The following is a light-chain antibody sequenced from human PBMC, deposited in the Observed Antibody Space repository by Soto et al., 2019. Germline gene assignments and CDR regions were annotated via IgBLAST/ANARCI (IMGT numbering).Light chain of an antibody. CDR1: SSDVGAYNY. V-gene: IGLV2-14*01. CDR2: DVS. J-gene: IGLJ1*01. Sequence: QPVLTQPASVSGSPGQSITISCTGISSDVGAYNYVSWYQQHPGKAPKLRIYDVSNRPSGVSNRFSGSKSGDTASLTISGLQAEDEADYYCTSYTSTSIYVFGPGTK. CDR3: TSYTSTSIYV.